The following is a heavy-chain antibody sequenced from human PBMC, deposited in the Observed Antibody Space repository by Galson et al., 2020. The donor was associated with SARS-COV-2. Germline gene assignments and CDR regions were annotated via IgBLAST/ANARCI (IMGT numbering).Heavy chain of an antibody. CDR3: AREGIAAAGVYVDY. CDR2: INSDGSST. J-gene: IGHJ4*02. V-gene: IGHV3-74*01. CDR1: GFTFSSYW. D-gene: IGHD6-13*01. Sequence: ALHGESLKFSCAASGFTFSSYWMHWVRQAPGKGLVWVSRINSDGSSTSYADSVKGRFTISRDNAKNTLYLQMNSLRAEDTAVYYCAREGIAAAGVYVDYWGQGTLVTVSS.